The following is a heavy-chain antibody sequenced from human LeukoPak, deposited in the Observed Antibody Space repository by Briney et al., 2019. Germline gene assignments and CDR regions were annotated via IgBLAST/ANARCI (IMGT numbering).Heavy chain of an antibody. J-gene: IGHJ5*02. CDR1: GGSISSSSYY. CDR3: ARGRGRVVLITTSRRAFWFDP. CDR2: IYYSGST. D-gene: IGHD3-22*01. Sequence: PSETLSLTCTVSGGSISSSSYYWGWIRQPPGKGLEWIGSIYYSGSTYYNPSLKSRVTISVDTSKNQFSLKLSSVTAADTAVYYCARGRGRVVLITTSRRAFWFDPWGQGTLVTVSS. V-gene: IGHV4-39*07.